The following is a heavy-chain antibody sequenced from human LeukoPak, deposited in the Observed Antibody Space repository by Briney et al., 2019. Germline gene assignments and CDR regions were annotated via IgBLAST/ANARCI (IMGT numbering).Heavy chain of an antibody. V-gene: IGHV1-46*01. J-gene: IGHJ4*02. Sequence: GSVKVSCKASGYTFPSYFMHWVRQAPGQGLEWMGIINPTGGSTTYAQKFQGRVTMTRDTSTSTVYMELSSLRSDDTAVYYCARTAARRFDYWGQGTLVTVSS. CDR3: ARTAARRFDY. D-gene: IGHD6-6*01. CDR2: INPTGGST. CDR1: GYTFPSYF.